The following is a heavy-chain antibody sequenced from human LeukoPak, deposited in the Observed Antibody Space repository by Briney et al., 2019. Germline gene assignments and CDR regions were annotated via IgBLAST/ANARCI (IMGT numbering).Heavy chain of an antibody. CDR2: VNSDGSNT. D-gene: IGHD1-26*01. V-gene: IGHV3-74*01. J-gene: IGHJ4*02. CDR3: ARDYYGTVDY. CDR1: GFTFSSYW. Sequence: PGGSLRLSCAASGFTFSSYWMHWVRQAPGKGLVWVSRVNSDGSNTFYADSVKGRFTISRDNAKNTLYLQMNSLRDEDTAVYYCARDYYGTVDYWGQGTLVTVSS.